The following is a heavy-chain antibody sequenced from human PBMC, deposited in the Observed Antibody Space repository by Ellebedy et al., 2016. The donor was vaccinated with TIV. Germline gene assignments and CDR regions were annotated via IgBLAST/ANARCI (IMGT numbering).Heavy chain of an antibody. V-gene: IGHV2-5*02. CDR1: GGSISGSSYY. Sequence: TLSLXXTVSGGSISGSSYYCDWIRQPPGKPLEWLALMYWGEDDLYRPSLKSRLTLAKDTSNSQVVLTMTNMDPVDTATYYCAHTSGWAIDYWGQGTLVTVSS. CDR2: MYWGEDD. D-gene: IGHD6-19*01. CDR3: AHTSGWAIDY. J-gene: IGHJ4*02.